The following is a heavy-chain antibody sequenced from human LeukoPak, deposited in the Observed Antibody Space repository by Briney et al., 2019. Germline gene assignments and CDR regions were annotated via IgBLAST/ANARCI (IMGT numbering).Heavy chain of an antibody. Sequence: PGGSLRLSCAASGFSFSTYWMHWARQAPGKGLVWVSRISIDGSNTIYADSVKGRFTISRDNAKSTLYLQMNSLRAEDTAVYYCLYGSGWYFDYWGQGTLVTVSS. J-gene: IGHJ4*02. V-gene: IGHV3-74*01. D-gene: IGHD6-19*01. CDR2: ISIDGSNT. CDR3: LYGSGWYFDY. CDR1: GFSFSTYW.